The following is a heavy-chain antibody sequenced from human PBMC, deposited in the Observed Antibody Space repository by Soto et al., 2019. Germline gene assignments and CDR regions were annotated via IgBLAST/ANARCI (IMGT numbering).Heavy chain of an antibody. CDR2: INPDKGNT. CDR1: GFSFSDNL. Sequence: QVQLVQSGAEVRKPGASVNISCRASGFSFSDNLINWVRQAPGQSLEWRGWINPDKGNTRYSQTFQGRVTISRHSSASIAYVEVSDLTSEDTAVYYCARDILSVGPRANEAFDVWGQGTMVTVSS. V-gene: IGHV1-3*01. D-gene: IGHD2-8*02. J-gene: IGHJ3*01. CDR3: ARDILSVGPRANEAFDV.